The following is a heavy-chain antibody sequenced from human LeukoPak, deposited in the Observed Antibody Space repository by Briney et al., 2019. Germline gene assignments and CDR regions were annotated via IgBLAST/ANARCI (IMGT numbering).Heavy chain of an antibody. CDR1: GFTFSSYS. Sequence: AGGSLRLSCAASGFTFSSYSMNWVRQAPGKGLERVANINEDGSETYYVASVRGRFSISRDNAKNSMYMEMNTLRAEDTAVYFCTRDRGWQQFDYWGQGTLVTVSA. D-gene: IGHD5-24*01. V-gene: IGHV3-7*01. CDR3: TRDRGWQQFDY. CDR2: INEDGSET. J-gene: IGHJ4*02.